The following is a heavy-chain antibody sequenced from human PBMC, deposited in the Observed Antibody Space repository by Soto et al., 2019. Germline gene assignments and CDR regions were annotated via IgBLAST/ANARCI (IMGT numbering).Heavy chain of an antibody. D-gene: IGHD3-16*01. V-gene: IGHV3-48*01. CDR1: GFTFSSYS. CDR2: ISSSSSTI. J-gene: IGHJ6*03. CDR3: AREFYDYIWGSHRNYYYYMDV. Sequence: GSLSLSCAASGFTFSSYSMNWVRQAPGKGLEWVSYISSSSSTIYYADSVKGRFTISRDNAKNSLYLQMNSLRAEDTAVYYCAREFYDYIWGSHRNYYYYMDVWGKGTTVTVSS.